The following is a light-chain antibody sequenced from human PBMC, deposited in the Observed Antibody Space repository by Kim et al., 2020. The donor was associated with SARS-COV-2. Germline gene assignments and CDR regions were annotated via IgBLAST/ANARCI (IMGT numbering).Light chain of an antibody. J-gene: IGLJ3*02. CDR3: NSRYNSADRLGV. V-gene: IGLV3-19*01. Sequence: LGQTVRITWQGDSPRNYYRAWYQQKPGQAPKLHIYHKNNRPSEIPDRFSLSTAGNTACLAITGAQAEDEADYYGNSRYNSADRLGVFGGGTQLTVL. CDR1: SPRNYY. CDR2: HKN.